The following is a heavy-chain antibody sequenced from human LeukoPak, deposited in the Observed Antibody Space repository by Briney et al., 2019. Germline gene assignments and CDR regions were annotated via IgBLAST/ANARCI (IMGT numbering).Heavy chain of an antibody. J-gene: IGHJ4*02. V-gene: IGHV3-48*03. D-gene: IGHD1-1*01. CDR3: AREGYYYFDY. CDR2: ISASGNTK. Sequence: GGSLRLSCAASGFTFSSYEVIWVRQAPGKGLEWVSYISASGNTKYYADSVRGRFTVSRDNAKNSLYLQMNSLRAEDTAVYYCAREGYYYFDYWGQGTLVTVSS. CDR1: GFTFSSYE.